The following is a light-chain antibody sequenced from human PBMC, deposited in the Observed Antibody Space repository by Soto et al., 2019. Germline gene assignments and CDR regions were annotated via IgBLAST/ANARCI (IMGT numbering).Light chain of an antibody. CDR2: GAS. V-gene: IGKV3-20*01. CDR1: QSVSNTY. J-gene: IGKJ1*01. CDR3: QLYDSSSWT. Sequence: EILLTQSPGTLSLSPGDTATLSCRASQSVSNTYLAWYQQKPGQAPRLLIYGASSRATGFPDRFSGSGSGTDFTLTISRLETEDFAVYYCQLYDSSSWTFGQGTKVDIK.